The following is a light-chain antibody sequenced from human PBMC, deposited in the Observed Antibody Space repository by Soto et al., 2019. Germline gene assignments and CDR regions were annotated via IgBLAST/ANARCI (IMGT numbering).Light chain of an antibody. V-gene: IGLV3-21*04. Sequence: SYELTQPPSVSVAPEKTARITCGGNNIGSKRVHWYRQKPGQAPVLVIYYDSDRPSGIPERFSCSNSGNTATLTISRVETGDEADYYCQVWDITSGHYVFGTGTKVTVL. CDR1: NIGSKR. CDR3: QVWDITSGHYV. J-gene: IGLJ1*01. CDR2: YDS.